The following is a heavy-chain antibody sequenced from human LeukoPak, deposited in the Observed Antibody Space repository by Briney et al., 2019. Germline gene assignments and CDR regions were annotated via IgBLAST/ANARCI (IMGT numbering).Heavy chain of an antibody. CDR1: GYTFTSYG. Sequence: ASVKVSCKASGYTFTSYGISWVRQAPGQGLEWMGWISAYNGNTNYAQKFQGRVTITADESTSTAYMELSSLRSEDTAVYYCARELFRTNYYDSSGYYYPLRYWGQGTLVTVSS. J-gene: IGHJ4*02. CDR2: ISAYNGNT. D-gene: IGHD3-22*01. V-gene: IGHV1-18*01. CDR3: ARELFRTNYYDSSGYYYPLRY.